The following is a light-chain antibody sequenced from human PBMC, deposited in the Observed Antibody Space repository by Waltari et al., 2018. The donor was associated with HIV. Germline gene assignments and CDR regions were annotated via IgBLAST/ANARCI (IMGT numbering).Light chain of an antibody. V-gene: IGLV1-47*01. J-gene: IGLJ3*02. CDR3: AAWDDSLSGWV. Sequence: QSALTQPPSTSGTHGQTVTIPCSGSSSNIGDTYVSWYQQPPGTAPKLLIYRNSQRPSGVRDRFSGSKSGTSASLAINDLRSEDEAEYHCAAWDDSLSGWVFGGGTNLTVL. CDR1: SSNIGDTY. CDR2: RNS.